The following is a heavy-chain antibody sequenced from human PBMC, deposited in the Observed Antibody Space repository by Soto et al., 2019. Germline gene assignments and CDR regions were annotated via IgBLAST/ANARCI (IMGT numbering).Heavy chain of an antibody. D-gene: IGHD5-18*01. V-gene: IGHV4-34*01. CDR2: INHSGST. CDR3: ARDNGWIQQIIDY. Sequence: PSETLSLTCAVYGGSFSGYYWSWIRQPPGKGLEWIGEINHSGSTNYNPSLKSRVTISVDTSKNQFSLKLSSVTAADTAVYYCARDNGWIQQIIDYWGQGTMVPVSS. CDR1: GGSFSGYY. J-gene: IGHJ4*02.